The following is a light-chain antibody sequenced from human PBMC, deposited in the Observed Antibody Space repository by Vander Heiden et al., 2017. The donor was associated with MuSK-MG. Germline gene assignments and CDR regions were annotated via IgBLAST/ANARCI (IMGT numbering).Light chain of an antibody. CDR3: QQHGSSPPLT. V-gene: IGKV4-1*01. J-gene: IGKJ5*01. Sequence: DIVMTQSPDPLAVSLGERATINRKPSQTVLYGPIKKNCLAWYHQKPGQPPKLLIHWASSRIPGVPDRFSGGGCGRDFALTISSRQAEDVAVYYCQQHGSSPPLTFGQGTQLEIK. CDR1: QTVLYGPIKKNC. CDR2: WAS.